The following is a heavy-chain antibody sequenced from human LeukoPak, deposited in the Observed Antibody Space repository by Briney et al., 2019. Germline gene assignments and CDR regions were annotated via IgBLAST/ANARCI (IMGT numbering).Heavy chain of an antibody. D-gene: IGHD1-26*01. CDR3: ARGSTDFYYMDV. Sequence: SGGSLRLSCAASGFTFSSYSMNWVRQAPGKGLEWVSSISSSSSYIYYADSVKGRFTISRDNAKNSLYLQMDSLKAEDTAVYYCARGSTDFYYMDVWGEGTTVTVSS. J-gene: IGHJ6*03. CDR2: ISSSSSYI. V-gene: IGHV3-21*01. CDR1: GFTFSSYS.